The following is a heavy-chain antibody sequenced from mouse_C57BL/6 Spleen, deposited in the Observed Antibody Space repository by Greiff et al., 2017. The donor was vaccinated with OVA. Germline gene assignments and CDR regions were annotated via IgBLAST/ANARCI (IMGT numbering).Heavy chain of an antibody. CDR3: ARDQDDWFAY. CDR1: GFTFSSYA. J-gene: IGHJ3*01. Sequence: EVKLVESGGGLVKPGGSLKLSCAASGFTFSSYAMSWVRQTPEKRLEWVATISDGGSYTYYPDNVKGRFTISRDNAKNNLYLQMSHLKSEDTAMYYCARDQDDWFAYWGQGTLVTVSA. D-gene: IGHD3-2*02. V-gene: IGHV5-4*01. CDR2: ISDGGSYT.